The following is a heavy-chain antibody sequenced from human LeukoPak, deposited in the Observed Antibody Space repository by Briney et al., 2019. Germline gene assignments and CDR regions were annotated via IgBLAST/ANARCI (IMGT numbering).Heavy chain of an antibody. CDR2: ISGDGGST. Sequence: GGSLRLSCAASGFTFDDYAMHWVRQAPGKGLEWVSLISGDGGSTYYADSVKGRFTISRDNSKNSLYLQMNSLRNEDTALYYCAEDIADVGLYFDLWGRGTLVTVSS. CDR3: AEDIADVGLYFDL. CDR1: GFTFDDYA. D-gene: IGHD2-2*03. J-gene: IGHJ2*01. V-gene: IGHV3-43*02.